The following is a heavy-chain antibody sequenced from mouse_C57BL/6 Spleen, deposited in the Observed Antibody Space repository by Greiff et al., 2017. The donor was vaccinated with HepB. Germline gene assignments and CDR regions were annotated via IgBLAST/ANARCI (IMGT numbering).Heavy chain of an antibody. CDR2: INPSNGGT. CDR3: AVFYYGSSYGYFDV. V-gene: IGHV1-53*01. D-gene: IGHD1-1*01. CDR1: GYTFTSYW. Sequence: VQLQQPGPELVKPGASVKLSCKASGYTFTSYWMHWVTQRPGQGLEWIGNINPSNGGTNYNEKFKSKATLTVDKSSSTAYMQLSSLTSEDSAVYYCAVFYYGSSYGYFDVWGTGTTVTVSS. J-gene: IGHJ1*03.